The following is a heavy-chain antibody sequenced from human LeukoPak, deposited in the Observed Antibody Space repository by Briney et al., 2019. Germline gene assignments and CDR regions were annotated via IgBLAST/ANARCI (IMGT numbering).Heavy chain of an antibody. CDR3: AKISTPIPAAGAMDN. Sequence: GGSLGLSCAASGFTFRSYAMSWVRQAPGQGLEWVSSISGGGGGTYYANSVKGRFTISRDNSKSTLYLQMNGLRAEDTAVYYCAKISTPIPAAGAMDNWGQGTLVTVSS. CDR2: ISGGGGGT. D-gene: IGHD6-13*01. V-gene: IGHV3-23*01. CDR1: GFTFRSYA. J-gene: IGHJ4*02.